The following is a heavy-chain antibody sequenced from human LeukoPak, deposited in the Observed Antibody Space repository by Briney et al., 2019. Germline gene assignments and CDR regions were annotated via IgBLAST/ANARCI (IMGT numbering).Heavy chain of an antibody. CDR3: ARRPGHTWDMGNWFDP. D-gene: IGHD1-26*01. CDR1: GDSIRTNNYF. V-gene: IGHV4-39*01. J-gene: IGHJ5*02. CDR2: ISYNGIT. Sequence: SETLSLTCSVSGDSIRTNNYFWGWIRQPPGMGLEWIGSISYNGITYYNPPLKSRASVSVDTSKNQFSLNLNSVTAADTAIYYCARRPGHTWDMGNWFDPWGQGTLVTVSS.